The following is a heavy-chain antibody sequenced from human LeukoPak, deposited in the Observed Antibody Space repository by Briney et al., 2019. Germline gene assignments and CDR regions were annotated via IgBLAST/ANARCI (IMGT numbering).Heavy chain of an antibody. CDR1: GYTFTGYY. Sequence: ASVKVSCKASGYTFTGYYMHWVRQAPGQGLEWMGWINPNSGGTTYSQKFQGRVTMIRVASFSTAYIVMSRLGSDDTPAYYCATLPHTAMVFFDYWGQGTLVTVSS. D-gene: IGHD5-18*01. J-gene: IGHJ4*02. CDR2: INPNSGGT. CDR3: ATLPHTAMVFFDY. V-gene: IGHV1-2*02.